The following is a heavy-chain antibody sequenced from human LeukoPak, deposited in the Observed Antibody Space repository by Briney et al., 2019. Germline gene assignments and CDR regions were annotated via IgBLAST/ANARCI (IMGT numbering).Heavy chain of an antibody. CDR1: GYTFTYYY. J-gene: IGHJ6*03. D-gene: IGHD6-13*01. CDR2: INPNSGGT. V-gene: IGHV1-2*02. Sequence: GASVKVSCKASGYTFTYYYMHWVRQAPGQGLEWMGWINPNSGGTNYAQKFQGRVTMTRDTSISTAYMELSRLRSDDTAVYYCARGYSSYSSSWYGYYMDVWGKGTTVTISS. CDR3: ARGYSSYSSSWYGYYMDV.